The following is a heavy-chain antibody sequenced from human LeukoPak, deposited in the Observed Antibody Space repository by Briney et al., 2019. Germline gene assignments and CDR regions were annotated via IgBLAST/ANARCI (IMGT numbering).Heavy chain of an antibody. D-gene: IGHD3-22*01. CDR2: INHSGST. CDR1: GGSFSGYY. CDR3: ARGNRVYYDGSFDP. Sequence: NPSETLSLTCAVYGGSFSGYYWSWIRQPTGKGLEWIGEINHSGSTNYNPSLKSRVTISVNTSKNQFSLKLSSVTAADTAVYYRARGNRVYYDGSFDPWGQGTLVTVSS. V-gene: IGHV4-34*01. J-gene: IGHJ5*02.